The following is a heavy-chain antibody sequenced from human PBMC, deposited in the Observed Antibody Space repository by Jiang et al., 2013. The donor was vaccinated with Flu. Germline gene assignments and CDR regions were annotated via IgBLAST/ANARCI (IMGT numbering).Heavy chain of an antibody. D-gene: IGHD6-13*01. J-gene: IGHJ5*02. CDR3: ARGELSSSWYHVYSTYVGWFDP. CDR2: ISAYNGNT. V-gene: IGHV1-18*01. Sequence: SGAEVKKPGASVKVSCKASGYTFTSYGISWVRQAPGQGLEWMGWISAYNGNTNYAQKLQGRVTMTTDTSTSTAYMELRSLRSDDTAVYYCARGELSSSWYHVYSTYVGWFDPWGQGTLVTVSS. CDR1: GYTFTSYG.